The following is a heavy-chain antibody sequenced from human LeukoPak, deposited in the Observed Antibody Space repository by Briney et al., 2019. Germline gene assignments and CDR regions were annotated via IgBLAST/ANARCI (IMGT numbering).Heavy chain of an antibody. CDR2: IKQDGSEK. J-gene: IGHJ5*02. V-gene: IGHV3-7*01. CDR3: ARDTIFGVVFASSAGFDP. D-gene: IGHD3-3*01. Sequence: GGSLRLSCAASVFTFSSYWMSWVRQAPGEGREWVANIKQDGSEKYYVDSVKGRFTISRDNAKNSLYLQMNSLRAEDTAVYYCARDTIFGVVFASSAGFDPWGQGTLVAVSS. CDR1: VFTFSSYW.